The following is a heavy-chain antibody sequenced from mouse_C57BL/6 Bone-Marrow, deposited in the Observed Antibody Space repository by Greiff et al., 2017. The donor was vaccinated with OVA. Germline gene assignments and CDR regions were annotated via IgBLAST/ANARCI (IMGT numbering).Heavy chain of an antibody. J-gene: IGHJ3*01. Sequence: VKLQQPGAELVKPGASVKLSCKASGYTFTSYWMHWVKQRPGQGLEWIGMIHPNSGSTNYNEKFKSKATLTVDKSSSTAYMQLSSLTSEDSAVYYCALREAYDYDVGFAYWGQGTLVTVSA. CDR2: IHPNSGST. CDR3: ALREAYDYDVGFAY. D-gene: IGHD2-4*01. CDR1: GYTFTSYW. V-gene: IGHV1-64*01.